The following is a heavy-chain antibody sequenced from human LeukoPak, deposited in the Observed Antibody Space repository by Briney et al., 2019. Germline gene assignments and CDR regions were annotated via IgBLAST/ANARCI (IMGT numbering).Heavy chain of an antibody. CDR3: ASGLELDY. CDR1: GFTFSSYS. CDR2: IKQDGSEK. Sequence: GGSLRLSCAASGFTFSSYSMNWVRQAPGKGLEWVANIKQDGSEKNYVDSVKGRFTISRDNAKNSLYLQMNSLRAEDTAVYYCASGLELDYWGQGTLVTVSS. V-gene: IGHV3-7*03. J-gene: IGHJ4*02.